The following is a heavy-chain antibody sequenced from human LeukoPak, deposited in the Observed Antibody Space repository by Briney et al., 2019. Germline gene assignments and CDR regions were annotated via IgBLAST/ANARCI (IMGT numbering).Heavy chain of an antibody. CDR2: ISSSGSLI. D-gene: IGHD2-8*01. CDR3: ATVTVYGV. J-gene: IGHJ4*02. Sequence: PGGSLRLSCAASGFTFSNYEMNWVRQAPGKGLEWISYISSSGSLIYYSDSVKGRFTISRDNAKNSLYLHMNSLRAEDTAVYYCATVTVYGVWGQGTLATVSS. V-gene: IGHV3-48*03. CDR1: GFTFSNYE.